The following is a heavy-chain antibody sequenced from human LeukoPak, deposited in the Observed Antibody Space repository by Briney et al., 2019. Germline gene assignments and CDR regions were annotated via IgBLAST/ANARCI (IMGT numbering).Heavy chain of an antibody. D-gene: IGHD1-26*01. Sequence: SETLSLTCTVSGGSISSYYWSWIRQPPGKGLEWIGYIYYSGSTNYNPSLKSRDAISVDTSKNQFSLKLSSVTAVDTAVYSCARGRAYRYSGSYYGYFVYCGQGTLVTVSS. V-gene: IGHV4-59*01. CDR1: GGSISSYY. CDR3: ARGRAYRYSGSYYGYFVY. J-gene: IGHJ4*02. CDR2: IYYSGST.